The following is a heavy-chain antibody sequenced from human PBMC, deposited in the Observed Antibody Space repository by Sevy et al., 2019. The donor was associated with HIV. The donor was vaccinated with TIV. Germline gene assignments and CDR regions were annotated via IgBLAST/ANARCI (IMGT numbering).Heavy chain of an antibody. J-gene: IGHJ1*01. V-gene: IGHV1-18*01. CDR2: ITPNNGDR. CDR3: ARAPSGSQGPGQYFHH. D-gene: IGHD1-26*01. Sequence: ASVKVSCKGSGYTFTSYHITWVRQAPGQGLEWMGRITPNNGDRNYAQRLQGRVTMTTDTSTSRVYLELRSLRSDDTAVYYCARAPSGSQGPGQYFHHWGQGTLVTVSS. CDR1: GYTFTSYH.